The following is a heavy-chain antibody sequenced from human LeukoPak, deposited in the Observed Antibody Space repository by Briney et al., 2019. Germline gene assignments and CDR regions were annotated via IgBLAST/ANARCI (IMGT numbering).Heavy chain of an antibody. CDR2: IYYSGST. CDR1: GGSISSSSYY. D-gene: IGHD1-14*01. J-gene: IGHJ5*02. Sequence: SETLSLTCTVSGGSISSSSYYWGWIRQPPGKGLEWIGNIYYSGSTYYNPSLKSRVTVSVDTSKNQFSLKLTSVTAADTAVYYCATLVPPGWFDPWGQGTLVTVSS. V-gene: IGHV4-39*01. CDR3: ATLVPPGWFDP.